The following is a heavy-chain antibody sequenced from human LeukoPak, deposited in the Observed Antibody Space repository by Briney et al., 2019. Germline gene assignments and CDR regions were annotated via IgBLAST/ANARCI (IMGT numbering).Heavy chain of an antibody. CDR3: AKAPPGYSSSWYYFDY. V-gene: IGHV3-23*01. CDR2: ISGGGGGT. J-gene: IGHJ4*02. D-gene: IGHD6-13*01. Sequence: GGSLRLSCAASEFTFSSYAMSWVRQAPGKGLEWVSGISGGGGGTYYADSVKGRFTISIDNSKNTLYLQMNSLRADDTAVYYCAKAPPGYSSSWYYFDYWGQGTLVTVSS. CDR1: EFTFSSYA.